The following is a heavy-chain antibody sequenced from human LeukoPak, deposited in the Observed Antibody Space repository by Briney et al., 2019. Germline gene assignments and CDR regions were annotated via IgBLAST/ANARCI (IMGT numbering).Heavy chain of an antibody. CDR2: IYPGDSDT. CDR1: GYSFTNYW. Sequence: GASLKISCKASGYSFTNYWIAWVRQMPGKGLEWMGMIYPGDSDTRYSPSFQGQVTISADKSINTAYLQWASLKASDTAMYHCARQPRYATGWFSDYWGQGTLVTVSS. CDR3: ARQPRYATGWFSDY. V-gene: IGHV5-51*01. J-gene: IGHJ4*02. D-gene: IGHD2-2*01.